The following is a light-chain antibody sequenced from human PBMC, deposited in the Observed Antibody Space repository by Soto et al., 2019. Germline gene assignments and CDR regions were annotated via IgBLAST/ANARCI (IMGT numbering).Light chain of an antibody. CDR2: EVS. Sequence: QSVLTQPASVSGSPGQSITISCTGTSSDIGGYNYVSWYQQHPGKAPKVVIYEVSNRPLGVSNRFSGSKSGNTAPLTISGLQAEDEADYYCCSYAGSSTYVFGTGTKVTVL. V-gene: IGLV2-23*02. CDR1: SSDIGGYNY. CDR3: CSYAGSSTYV. J-gene: IGLJ1*01.